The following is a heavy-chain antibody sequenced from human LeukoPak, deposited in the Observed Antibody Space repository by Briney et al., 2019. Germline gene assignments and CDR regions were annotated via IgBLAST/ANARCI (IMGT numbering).Heavy chain of an antibody. CDR3: AKDAITSDWYDLDY. J-gene: IGHJ4*02. V-gene: IGHV3-23*01. D-gene: IGHD6-19*01. Sequence: PGGSLRLSCAASGFIFSSYAMSWVRQAPGKGLEWVSAISGSGDSTYYADSVKGRFTISRDNSKNTLYLQMNSLRAEDTAVYYCAKDAITSDWYDLDYWGQGTLVSVSS. CDR2: ISGSGDST. CDR1: GFIFSSYA.